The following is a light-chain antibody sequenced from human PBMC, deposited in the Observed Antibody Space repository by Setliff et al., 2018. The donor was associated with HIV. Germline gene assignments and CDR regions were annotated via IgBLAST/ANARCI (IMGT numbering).Light chain of an antibody. CDR2: DVI. V-gene: IGLV2-14*03. CDR3: SSYTSSSTPLYV. CDR1: SSDVGGLNY. J-gene: IGLJ1*01. Sequence: QSVLTQPASVSGSPGQWITISCTGTSSDVGGLNYVSWYQQQPGKAPQLLIYDVITRPSGVSDRFSASKSGNTASLTISGLQADDEADYYCSSYTSSSTPLYVFGTGTKGTV.